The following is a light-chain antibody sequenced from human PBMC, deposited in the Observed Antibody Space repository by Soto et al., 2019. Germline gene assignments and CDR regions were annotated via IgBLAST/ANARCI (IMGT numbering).Light chain of an antibody. Sequence: QSVLTRPPSVSGAPGQRVTISCTGSSSNIGAGYDVHWYQQLPGTAPKLLIYGNSNRPSRVPDRFSGSKSGTSASLAITGLQAEDEADYYCQSYDSSLSGYVFGTGTKLTVL. J-gene: IGLJ1*01. CDR1: SSNIGAGYD. CDR2: GNS. V-gene: IGLV1-40*01. CDR3: QSYDSSLSGYV.